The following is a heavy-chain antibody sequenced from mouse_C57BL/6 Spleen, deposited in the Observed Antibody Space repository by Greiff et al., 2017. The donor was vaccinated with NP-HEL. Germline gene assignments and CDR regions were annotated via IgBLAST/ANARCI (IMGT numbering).Heavy chain of an antibody. CDR3: AREDYDYGSENQAWFAY. Sequence: VQLQQSGPGLVKPSQSLSLTCSVTGYSITSGYYWNWIRQFPGNKLEWVGYISYDGSNNYNPSLKNRNSITRDTSKNQFFLKMNSMTTEDTATYYCAREDYDYGSENQAWFAYWGQGTMVTVSA. D-gene: IGHD1-1*01. J-gene: IGHJ3*01. V-gene: IGHV3-6*01. CDR1: GYSITSGYY. CDR2: ISYDGSN.